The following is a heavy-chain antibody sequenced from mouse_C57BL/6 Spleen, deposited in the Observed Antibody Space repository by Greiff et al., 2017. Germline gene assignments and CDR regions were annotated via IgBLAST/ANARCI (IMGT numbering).Heavy chain of an antibody. D-gene: IGHD1-1*01. J-gene: IGHJ1*03. CDR1: GFTFSDYY. CDR2: INYDGSST. Sequence: EVHLVESEGGLVQPGSSMKLSCTASGFTFSDYYMAWVRQVPGKGLEWVANINYDGSSTYYLHSLKSRFIISRDNATNILYLQMSSLKSEDTATYYCARPSVVDSYWYFDVWGTGTTVTVSS. CDR3: ARPSVVDSYWYFDV. V-gene: IGHV5-16*01.